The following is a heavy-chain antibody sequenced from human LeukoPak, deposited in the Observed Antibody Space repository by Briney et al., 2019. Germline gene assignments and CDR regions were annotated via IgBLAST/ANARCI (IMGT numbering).Heavy chain of an antibody. CDR1: GFTFSSYA. J-gene: IGHJ4*02. V-gene: IGHV3-23*01. D-gene: IGHD2-2*01. CDR2: ISGSGGRT. Sequence: GGSPRLSCAASGFTFSSYAMSWVRQAPGKGLEWVSGISGSGGRTYYADSVKGRFTISRDNSKNTLNLQMNSLRAEDTALYYCARGNSGHCTGATCYALDYWGQGTLVTVSS. CDR3: ARGNSGHCTGATCYALDY.